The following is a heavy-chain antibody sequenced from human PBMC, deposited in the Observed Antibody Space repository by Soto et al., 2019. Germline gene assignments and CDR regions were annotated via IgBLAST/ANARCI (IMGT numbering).Heavy chain of an antibody. J-gene: IGHJ6*02. CDR2: IIPILGIA. Sequence: QVQLVQSGAEVKKPGSSVKVSCKASGGTFSSYTISWVRQAPGQGLEWMGRIIPILGIANYAQKFQGRVTITADKSTSTAYMELSSLRSEDTAVYYCARERLLWFGESHPRGMDVWGQGTTVTVSS. D-gene: IGHD3-10*01. V-gene: IGHV1-69*08. CDR1: GGTFSSYT. CDR3: ARERLLWFGESHPRGMDV.